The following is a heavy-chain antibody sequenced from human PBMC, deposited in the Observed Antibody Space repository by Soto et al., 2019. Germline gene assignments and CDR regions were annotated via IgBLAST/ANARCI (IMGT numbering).Heavy chain of an antibody. CDR3: ASIKPPWYCSGGSCYTSTNYFDY. Sequence: PGGSLRLSCAASGFTFSSYSMNWVRQAPGKGLEWVSSISSSSSYIYYADSVKGRFTISRDNAKNSLYLQMNSLRAEDTAVYYCASIKPPWYCSGGSCYTSTNYFDYWGQGTLVTVSS. D-gene: IGHD2-15*01. J-gene: IGHJ4*02. CDR2: ISSSSSYI. V-gene: IGHV3-21*01. CDR1: GFTFSSYS.